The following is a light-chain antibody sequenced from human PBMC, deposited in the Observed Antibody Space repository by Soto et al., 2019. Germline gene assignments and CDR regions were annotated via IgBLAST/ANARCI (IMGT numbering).Light chain of an antibody. CDR1: SGSVSTSYY. Sequence: QAVVTQEPSFSASPGGTVTLTCGLSSGSVSTSYYPSWYQQTPGQAPRTLIYSTNTRSSGVPDRFSGSILGNKAALTITGAQADDESDYYCVLYMGSGIGVFGGGTKVTVL. V-gene: IGLV8-61*01. J-gene: IGLJ3*02. CDR2: STN. CDR3: VLYMGSGIGV.